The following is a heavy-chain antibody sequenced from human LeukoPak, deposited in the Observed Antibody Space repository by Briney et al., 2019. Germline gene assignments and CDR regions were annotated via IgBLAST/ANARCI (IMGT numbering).Heavy chain of an antibody. CDR1: GFTFSSYG. V-gene: IGHV3-33*01. J-gene: IGHJ4*02. CDR3: ARSAYYYDSSGYYHDY. D-gene: IGHD3-22*01. Sequence: SGRSLRLSCAASGFTFSSYGMHWVRQAPGKGLEWVAVIWYDGSNKYYADSVKGRFTISRDNSKNTLYLQMNSLRAEDTAVYYCARSAYYYDSSGYYHDYWGQGTLVTVSS. CDR2: IWYDGSNK.